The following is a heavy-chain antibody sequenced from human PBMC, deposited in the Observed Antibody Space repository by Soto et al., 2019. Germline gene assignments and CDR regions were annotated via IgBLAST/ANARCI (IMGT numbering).Heavy chain of an antibody. V-gene: IGHV4-34*01. CDR2: INHSGST. D-gene: IGHD3-22*01. J-gene: IGHJ3*02. Sequence: TSETLSLTCAVYGGSFSGYYWSWIRQPPGKGLEWIGEINHSGSTNYNPSLKSRVTISVDTSKNQFSLKLSSVTAADTAVYYCARGINYYEADAFDIWGQGTMVTVSS. CDR3: ARGINYYEADAFDI. CDR1: GGSFSGYY.